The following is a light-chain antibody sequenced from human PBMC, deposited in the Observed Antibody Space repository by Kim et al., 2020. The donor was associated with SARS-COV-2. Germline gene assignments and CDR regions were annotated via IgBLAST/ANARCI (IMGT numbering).Light chain of an antibody. CDR3: NSRDSSGNHWV. CDR1: SLRSYY. V-gene: IGLV3-19*01. J-gene: IGLJ3*02. Sequence: ELTQDPAVSVALGQTVRITCQGDSLRSYYASWYQQKPGQAPVLVIYGKNNRPSGIPDRFSGSSSGNTASLTITGAQAEDEADYYCNSRDSSGNHWVFGGGTKLTVL. CDR2: GKN.